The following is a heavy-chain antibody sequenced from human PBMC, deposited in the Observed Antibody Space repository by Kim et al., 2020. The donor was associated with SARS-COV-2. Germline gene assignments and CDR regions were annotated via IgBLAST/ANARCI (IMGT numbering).Heavy chain of an antibody. V-gene: IGHV3-74*01. D-gene: IGHD6-19*01. CDR3: AGGHYSGGYGYFDS. CDR2: TNGDGSMT. Sequence: GGSLRLSCAASGFTVRSYRMHWVRQAPGKGLEWVSPTNGDGSMTSYAASVKGRTTISRDKANNTLHLQITRRRADDTPVYYCAGGHYSGGYGYFDSWGPG. J-gene: IGHJ4*02. CDR1: GFTVRSYR.